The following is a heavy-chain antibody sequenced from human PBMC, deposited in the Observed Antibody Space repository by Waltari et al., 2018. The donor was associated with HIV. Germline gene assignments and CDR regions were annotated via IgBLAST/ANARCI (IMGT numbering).Heavy chain of an antibody. D-gene: IGHD3-10*01. Sequence: QVRLHQWGTGLLKSSETLSRTCAVDGASFRDYYWNWIRQSPGQGLQWIGEVNDVGGVRYSPSFRSLVSMSMDASKNQFSLNLTSVTAADTAVYYCARGRWRNRGPLPMDVWAPGAMVIVSS. CDR2: VNDVGGV. CDR3: ARGRWRNRGPLPMDV. J-gene: IGHJ6*02. V-gene: IGHV4-34*01. CDR1: GASFRDYY.